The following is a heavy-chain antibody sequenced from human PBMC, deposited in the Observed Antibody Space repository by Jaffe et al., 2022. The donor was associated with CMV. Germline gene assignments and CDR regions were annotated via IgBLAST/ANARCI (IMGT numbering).Heavy chain of an antibody. J-gene: IGHJ6*02. CDR2: INPNSGDT. CDR1: GYTFTGYY. V-gene: IGHV1-2*02. Sequence: QVQLVQSGAEVKKPGASVKVSCKASGYTFTGYYMHWVRQAPGQGLEWMGWINPNSGDTNYAQKFQGRVTMTRDTSISTAYMELSRLRSDDTAVYYCARKLSGHLYGLDVWGQGTTVTVSS. D-gene: IGHD3-10*01. CDR3: ARKLSGHLYGLDV.